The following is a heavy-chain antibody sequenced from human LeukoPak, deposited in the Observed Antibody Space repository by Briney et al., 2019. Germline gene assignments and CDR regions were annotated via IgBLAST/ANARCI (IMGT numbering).Heavy chain of an antibody. D-gene: IGHD6-13*01. Sequence: GGSLRLSCAASGFNFSSYSMNWVRQAPGKGLEWVSYMSSSSSIIYYADSVKGRFTISRDNSKNTLYLQMNSLRAEDTAVYYCAKDLGYSSSWYWGYFDYWGQGTLVTVSS. CDR3: AKDLGYSSSWYWGYFDY. CDR2: MSSSSSII. J-gene: IGHJ4*02. CDR1: GFNFSSYS. V-gene: IGHV3-48*01.